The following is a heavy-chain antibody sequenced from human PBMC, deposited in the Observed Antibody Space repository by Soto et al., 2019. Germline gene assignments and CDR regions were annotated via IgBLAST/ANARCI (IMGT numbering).Heavy chain of an antibody. CDR2: INPNSGGT. J-gene: IGHJ6*02. CDR1: GYTFTGYH. Sequence: ASVKVSCKASGYTFTGYHMHWVRQAPGQGLEWMGWINPNSGGTNYAEKFQGRVTMTTDTSISTASMELTRLTSDDTAIYYCARGDSTDCSNGVCSFFYNHDMDVWGQGTTVTSP. D-gene: IGHD2-8*01. CDR3: ARGDSTDCSNGVCSFFYNHDMDV. V-gene: IGHV1-2*02.